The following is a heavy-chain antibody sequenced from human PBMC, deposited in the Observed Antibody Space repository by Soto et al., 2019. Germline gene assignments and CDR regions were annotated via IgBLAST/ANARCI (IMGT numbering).Heavy chain of an antibody. CDR1: GFTFSSYA. CDR2: ISYDGSNK. Sequence: GGSLRLSCAASGFTFSSYAMHWVRQAPGKGLEWVAVISYDGSNKYYADSVKGRFTISRDNSKNTLYLQMNSLRAKDTAVYYCARSLGAYYDFWSGYSLESGMDVWGQGTTVTVSS. J-gene: IGHJ6*02. D-gene: IGHD3-3*01. CDR3: ARSLGAYYDFWSGYSLESGMDV. V-gene: IGHV3-30-3*01.